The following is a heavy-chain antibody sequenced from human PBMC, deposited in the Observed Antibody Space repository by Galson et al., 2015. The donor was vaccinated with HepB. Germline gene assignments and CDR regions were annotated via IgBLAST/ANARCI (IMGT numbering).Heavy chain of an antibody. Sequence: SVKVSCKASGYTFTNYSMSWVRQAPGQGLEWMGGVSPNSGATDYAQNFQGRVSMTKDTSIRTAYMELSRLRSEDTAVCYCVRSRKSIAWVVDFWGQGTLVTVSS. V-gene: IGHV1-2*02. D-gene: IGHD2-15*01. J-gene: IGHJ4*02. CDR3: VRSRKSIAWVVDF. CDR1: GYTFTNYS. CDR2: VSPNSGAT.